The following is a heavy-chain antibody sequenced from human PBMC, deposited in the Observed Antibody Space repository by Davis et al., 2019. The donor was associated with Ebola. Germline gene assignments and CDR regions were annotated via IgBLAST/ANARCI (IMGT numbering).Heavy chain of an antibody. CDR1: GGSISGYY. D-gene: IGHD6-13*01. CDR3: ARVVTQQLVSLYYYYGMDV. CDR2: INHSGST. Sequence: SETLSLTCSVSGGSISGYYWNWIRQPPGKGLEWIGEINHSGSTNYNPSLKSRVTISVDTSKNQFSLKLSSVTAADTAVYYCARVVTQQLVSLYYYYGMDVWGQGTTVTVSS. V-gene: IGHV4-34*01. J-gene: IGHJ6*02.